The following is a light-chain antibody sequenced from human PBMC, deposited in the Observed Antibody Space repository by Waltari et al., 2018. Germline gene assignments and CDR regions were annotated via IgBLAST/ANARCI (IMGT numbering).Light chain of an antibody. CDR3: AAWDDSLSPWV. CDR1: SSNIGSNY. CDR2: RNN. J-gene: IGLJ3*02. Sequence: QSVLTQPPSASGTPGQRVTISCSGSSSNIGSNYVYWYQQLPGTAPKRLIYRNNPRPSGVPDRFSGSKSGTSASLAISGLRSEDEADYYCAAWDDSLSPWVFGGGTKLTVL. V-gene: IGLV1-47*01.